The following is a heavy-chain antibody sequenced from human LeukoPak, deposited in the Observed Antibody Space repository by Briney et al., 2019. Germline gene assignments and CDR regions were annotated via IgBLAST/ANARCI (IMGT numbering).Heavy chain of an antibody. CDR2: IYPSGST. D-gene: IGHD3-22*01. CDR1: GGSISSYY. Sequence: PSETLSLTCSVSGGSISSYYWSWIRQPAGKGLEWIGRIYPSGSTNYNPSLKSRVTMSVDTSKNQFSLKLSSVTAADTAVYYCARRRRLGDAFDIWGQGTMVTVSS. V-gene: IGHV4-4*07. CDR3: ARRRRLGDAFDI. J-gene: IGHJ3*02.